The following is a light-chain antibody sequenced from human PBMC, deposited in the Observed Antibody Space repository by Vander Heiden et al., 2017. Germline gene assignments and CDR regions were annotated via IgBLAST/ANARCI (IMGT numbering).Light chain of an antibody. CDR1: QSVSSS. CDR3: QQRSNWPPIT. CDR2: DAS. J-gene: IGKJ5*01. Sequence: EIVLTQSPATLSLSPGERATLSCRASQSVSSSLAWYQQKPGQAPRLLIYDASNGAAGIPARFSGSGSGTGFTLTISSVELEDFAVYCCQQRSNWPPITFGQGTRLEIK. V-gene: IGKV3-11*01.